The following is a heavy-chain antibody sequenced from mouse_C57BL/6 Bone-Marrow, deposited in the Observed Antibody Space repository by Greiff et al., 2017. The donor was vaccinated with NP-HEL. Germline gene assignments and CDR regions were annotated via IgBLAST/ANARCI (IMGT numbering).Heavy chain of an antibody. CDR3: ARRGVGRRGYFAY. Sequence: VQLKQSGPVLVKPGPSVKISCKASGFTFTDYYMHWVKQSHGKSLEWIGLVYPYNGGTSYNQKFKGKATLTVDKSSSTAYMELSSLTSEDSAVYCCARRGVGRRGYFAYWGQGTTLTVSS. CDR2: VYPYNGGT. D-gene: IGHD4-1*01. J-gene: IGHJ2*01. V-gene: IGHV1-36*01. CDR1: GFTFTDYY.